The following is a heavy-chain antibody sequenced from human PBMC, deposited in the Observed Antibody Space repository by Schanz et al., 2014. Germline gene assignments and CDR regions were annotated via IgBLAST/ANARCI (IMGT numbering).Heavy chain of an antibody. CDR3: ARDLLVSHYDFWSGNDY. CDR1: GFTFNSYA. D-gene: IGHD3-3*01. Sequence: QVQLVESGGGVVQPGGSLRLSCAASGFTFNSYAFHWVRQAPGKGLEWVAIISYDGNTKYYADSVKGRFTISRDNSKNTQYLQMNRLRADDTAVYYCARDLLVSHYDFWSGNDYWGQGTLVTVSS. J-gene: IGHJ4*02. V-gene: IGHV3-30-3*01. CDR2: ISYDGNTK.